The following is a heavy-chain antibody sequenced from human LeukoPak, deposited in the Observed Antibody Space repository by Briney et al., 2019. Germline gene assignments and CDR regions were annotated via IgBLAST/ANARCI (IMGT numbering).Heavy chain of an antibody. J-gene: IGHJ3*02. D-gene: IGHD6-13*01. CDR3: ARMTAGTDAFDI. V-gene: IGHV4-4*02. CDR2: IYHSGST. CDR1: GGSISSSNW. Sequence: SETLSLTCAVSGGSISSSNWWSWVRQPPGKGLEWIGEIYHSGSTNYNPSLKSRVTISVDTSKNQFSLKLSSVTAADTAVYYCARMTAGTDAFDIWGQGTMVTVSS.